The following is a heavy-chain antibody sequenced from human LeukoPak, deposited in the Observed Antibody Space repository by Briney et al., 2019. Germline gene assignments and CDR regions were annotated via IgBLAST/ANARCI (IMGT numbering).Heavy chain of an antibody. D-gene: IGHD6-13*01. J-gene: IGHJ1*01. V-gene: IGHV1-46*01. Sequence: WASVKVSCKASGYTFTAYYMHWVRQAPGHGLEWMGMFNPSSGSTSYAQIFQGRVTMTRDTSTSTVYMGLSSLRSEDTAVYYCARGGSSWYRGSFQHWGQGTLVTVSS. CDR3: ARGGSSWYRGSFQH. CDR2: FNPSSGST. CDR1: GYTFTAYY.